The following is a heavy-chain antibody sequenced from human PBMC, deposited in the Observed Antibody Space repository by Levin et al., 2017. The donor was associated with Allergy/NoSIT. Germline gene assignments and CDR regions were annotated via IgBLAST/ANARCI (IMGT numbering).Heavy chain of an antibody. D-gene: IGHD3-22*01. Sequence: SGPTLVKPTETLTLTCTVSGFSLSDTRVGVSWIRQPPGKALEWLAHIFSGAKTFYSTSLRTRLSISKDTSKSQVVLTLTNLDPVDTATYYCARIPNYYDSSAYDYFLPWAFDLWGQGTLVTVSS. V-gene: IGHV2-26*01. J-gene: IGHJ3*01. CDR1: GFSLSDTRVG. CDR2: IFSGAKT. CDR3: ARIPNYYDSSAYDYFLPWAFDL.